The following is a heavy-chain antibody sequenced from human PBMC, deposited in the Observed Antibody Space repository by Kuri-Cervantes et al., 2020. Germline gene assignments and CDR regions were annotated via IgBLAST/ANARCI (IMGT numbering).Heavy chain of an antibody. CDR2: ISAYNGNT. CDR1: GYTFTSYG. J-gene: IGHJ4*02. V-gene: IGHV1-18*01. D-gene: IGHD5-18*01. Sequence: ASVKVSCKASGYTFTSYGISWVRQAPGQGLEWMGWISAYNGNTNYAQKLQERVTITRDMSTSTAYMELSSLRSEDTAVYYCAAGDRYSYGYFDYWGQGTLVTVSS. CDR3: AAGDRYSYGYFDY.